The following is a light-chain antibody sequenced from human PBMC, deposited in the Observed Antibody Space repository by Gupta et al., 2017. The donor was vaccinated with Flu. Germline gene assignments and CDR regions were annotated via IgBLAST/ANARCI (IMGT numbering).Light chain of an antibody. CDR1: SSDVGGYNY. CDR3: SSYTSSSTLRV. Sequence: QSALTQPASVSVSPGQSITISCTGTSSDVGGYNYVSWYQQHPGKAPKLMIYEVSNRPSGVSNRCSVSKSGNTASLTISLLQAEDEADYYCSSYTSSSTLRVFGGVTKLTVL. V-gene: IGLV2-14*01. CDR2: EVS. J-gene: IGLJ3*02.